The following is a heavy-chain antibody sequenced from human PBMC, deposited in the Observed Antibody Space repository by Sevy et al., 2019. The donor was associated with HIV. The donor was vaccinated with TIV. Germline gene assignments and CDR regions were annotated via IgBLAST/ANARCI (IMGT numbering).Heavy chain of an antibody. CDR2: VNQDGSVK. Sequence: GGSLRLSCTCSGFPLSTYWMHWVRQIPGKGLDWVCHVNQDGSVKQYAESVRGRFTISRDNAKNTVFLYMNSLRTDDTALYYCARGIGSSGGFWGQGTLVTVSS. CDR1: GFPLSTYW. CDR3: ARGIGSSGGF. V-gene: IGHV3-74*01. D-gene: IGHD6-6*01. J-gene: IGHJ4*02.